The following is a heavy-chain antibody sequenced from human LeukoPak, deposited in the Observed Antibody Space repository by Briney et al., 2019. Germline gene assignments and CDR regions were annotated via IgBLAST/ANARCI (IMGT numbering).Heavy chain of an antibody. CDR1: GFTFSSYE. D-gene: IGHD3-22*01. Sequence: GGSLRLSCAASGFTFSSYEMNWVRQAPGKGLEWVSYISSSGSTMYYADSVKGRFTVSRDNAKSSLDLQMNSLKAEDTAVYYCARDRYYYDSRGYSLDYWGQGTLVTVSS. CDR2: ISSSGSTM. J-gene: IGHJ4*02. V-gene: IGHV3-48*03. CDR3: ARDRYYYDSRGYSLDY.